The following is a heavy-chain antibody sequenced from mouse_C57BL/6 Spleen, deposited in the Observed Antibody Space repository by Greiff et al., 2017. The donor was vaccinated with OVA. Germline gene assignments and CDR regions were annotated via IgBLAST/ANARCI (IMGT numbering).Heavy chain of an antibody. CDR2: ISNLAYSI. Sequence: EVKLVESGGGLVQPGGSLKLSCAASGFTFSDYGMAWVRQAPRQGPEWVAFISNLAYSIYYAATVTGRFTISRENAKNTLYLEMSSLRSEDTAMYYCARLPDYYGSTYGAMDYWGQGTSVTVSS. D-gene: IGHD1-1*01. V-gene: IGHV5-15*04. CDR3: ARLPDYYGSTYGAMDY. CDR1: GFTFSDYG. J-gene: IGHJ4*01.